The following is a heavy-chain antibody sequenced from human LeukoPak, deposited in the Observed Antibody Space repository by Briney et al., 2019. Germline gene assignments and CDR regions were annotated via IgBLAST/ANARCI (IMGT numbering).Heavy chain of an antibody. J-gene: IGHJ6*03. Sequence: GGSLSLLCAASGCTFSNYAMSWVRQAPGKGLEWVAYIQYDGSNEQYADSVKGRFSISRDSSKNILYLQMNSLRAEDTAVYYCAKDRCSNGVGCYYYYMDVWGKGTTVTISS. CDR1: GCTFSNYA. D-gene: IGHD2-8*01. CDR3: AKDRCSNGVGCYYYYMDV. V-gene: IGHV3-30*02. CDR2: IQYDGSNE.